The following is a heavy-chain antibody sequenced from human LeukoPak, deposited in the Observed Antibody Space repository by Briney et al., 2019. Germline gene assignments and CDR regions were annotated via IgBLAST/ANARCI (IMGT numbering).Heavy chain of an antibody. Sequence: SQTHSLTCAISGDSVSSNSVAWNWIRQSPSRGLEWLGRTYYRSKWYNDYAVSVKSRITINPDTSKNQFSLQLNSVTPEDTAVYYCARSAQTAGILDYWGQGTLVTVSS. CDR3: ARSAQTAGILDY. CDR2: TYYRSKWYN. V-gene: IGHV6-1*01. J-gene: IGHJ4*02. D-gene: IGHD6-19*01. CDR1: GDSVSSNSVA.